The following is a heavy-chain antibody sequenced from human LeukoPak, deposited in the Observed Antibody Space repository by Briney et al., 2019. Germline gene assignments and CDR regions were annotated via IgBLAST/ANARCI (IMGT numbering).Heavy chain of an antibody. J-gene: IGHJ4*02. CDR1: GGSISGYY. D-gene: IGHD3-10*01. Sequence: SETLSLTCTVSGGSISGYYGSWIRQPPGKELEWIGYIYYSGTTTYNPSLKSRVTISVDTSKNQFSLKLTSVTAADTAVYYCARRVVRGGLDYWGQGTLVTVSS. CDR3: ARRVVRGGLDY. V-gene: IGHV4-59*08. CDR2: IYYSGTT.